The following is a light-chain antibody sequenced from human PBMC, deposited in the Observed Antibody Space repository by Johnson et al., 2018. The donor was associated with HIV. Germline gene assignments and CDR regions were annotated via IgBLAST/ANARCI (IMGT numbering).Light chain of an antibody. V-gene: IGLV1-51*01. J-gene: IGLJ1*01. CDR3: GTWDNSLSAV. CDR1: SSNIGNNY. CDR2: DNN. Sequence: QSVLTQPPSVSAAPGQKVTISCSGSSSNIGNNYVSWYQQLPGTAPKLLIYDNNKRPSGIPDRFSGSKSGTSATLGITGLQTGDEADYYCGTWDNSLSAVFGTGTKVTV.